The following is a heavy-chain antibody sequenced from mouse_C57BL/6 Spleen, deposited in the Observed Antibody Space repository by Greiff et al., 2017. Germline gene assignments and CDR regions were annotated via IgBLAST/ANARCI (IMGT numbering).Heavy chain of an antibody. V-gene: IGHV1-53*01. CDR3: AREGARRGFAY. Sequence: QVQLQQPGTELVKPGASVKLSCKASGYTFTSYWMHWVKQRPGQGLEWIGNINPSNGGTNYNEKFKSKATLTVDKSSSTAYMQLGSLASEDSAVDYCAREGARRGFAYWGQGTLVTVSA. CDR2: INPSNGGT. CDR1: GYTFTSYW. J-gene: IGHJ3*01.